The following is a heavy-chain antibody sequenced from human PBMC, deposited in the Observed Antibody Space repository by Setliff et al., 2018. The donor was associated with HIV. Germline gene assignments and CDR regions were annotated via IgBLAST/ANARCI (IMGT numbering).Heavy chain of an antibody. CDR3: TRIRAMVRGVTSYDAFDI. Sequence: VKVSCKASGYTFTSFDINWVRQATGQGLEWMGWMNPNSGNSGFAQKFQGRVTMTRNSSISTAYMELSSLRFDDTAVYYCTRIRAMVRGVTSYDAFDIWGQGTMVTVSS. CDR1: GYTFTSFD. D-gene: IGHD3-10*01. J-gene: IGHJ3*02. V-gene: IGHV1-8*01. CDR2: MNPNSGNS.